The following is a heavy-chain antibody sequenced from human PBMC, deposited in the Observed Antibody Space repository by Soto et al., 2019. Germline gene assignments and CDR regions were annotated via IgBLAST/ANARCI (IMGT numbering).Heavy chain of an antibody. Sequence: PGGSLRLSCAASGFTFSDYYMSWVRQAPGRGLEWISYSSNSGTFARYATSVKGRFSISRDNANNSLYLEMNSLRVEDTAVYYCARSGDNFNVLDYWGQGTPVTVPS. V-gene: IGHV3-11*06. CDR1: GFTFSDYY. J-gene: IGHJ4*02. CDR2: SSNSGTFA. D-gene: IGHD1-1*01. CDR3: ARSGDNFNVLDY.